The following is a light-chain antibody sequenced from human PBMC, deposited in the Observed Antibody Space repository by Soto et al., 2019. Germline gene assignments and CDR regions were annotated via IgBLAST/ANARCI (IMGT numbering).Light chain of an antibody. CDR3: TSWTTSTTMI. Sequence: QSVLTQPASVSGSPGQSITISCTGTSSDIGAYNFVSWYQQHPGNAPKLMLYDVNIRPSGVSNRFSGSKSGNTASLTISGLQAEDEADYYCTSWTTSTTMIFGGGTQLTVL. V-gene: IGLV2-14*03. CDR2: DVN. CDR1: SSDIGAYNF. J-gene: IGLJ2*01.